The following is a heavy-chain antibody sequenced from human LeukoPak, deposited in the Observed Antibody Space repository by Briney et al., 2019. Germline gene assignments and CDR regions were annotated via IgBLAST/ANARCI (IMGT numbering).Heavy chain of an antibody. V-gene: IGHV4-39*01. Sequence: SETLSLTCTVSGGSISSSSYYWGWIRQPPGKGLEWIGSIYYSGSTYDNPSLKSRVIISVDTSKNQFSLKLSSVTAADTAVYYCARPIYDSSGYYWFDPWGQGTLVTVSS. D-gene: IGHD3-22*01. CDR1: GGSISSSSYY. CDR3: ARPIYDSSGYYWFDP. CDR2: IYYSGST. J-gene: IGHJ5*02.